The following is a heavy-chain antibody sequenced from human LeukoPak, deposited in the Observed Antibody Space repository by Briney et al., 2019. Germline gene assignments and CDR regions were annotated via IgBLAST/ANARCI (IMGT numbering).Heavy chain of an antibody. Sequence: ASVKVSCKASGYTFTSYYMHWVRQAPGQGLEWMGIINPSGGSTSYAQKFQGRVTMTRDTSTSTAYMELSSLRSEDTAVYYCARTAWDYAGDYWGQGTLVTVSS. V-gene: IGHV1-46*01. J-gene: IGHJ4*02. D-gene: IGHD1-7*01. CDR2: INPSGGST. CDR1: GYTFTSYY. CDR3: ARTAWDYAGDY.